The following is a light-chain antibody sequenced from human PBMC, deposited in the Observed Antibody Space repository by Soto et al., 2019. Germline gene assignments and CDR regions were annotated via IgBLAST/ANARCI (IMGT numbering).Light chain of an antibody. CDR2: GAS. Sequence: EIVLTQSPGTLSVSPGERVTLSCRASQSVNSNYLAWYQQRPGQASRLLIFGASYRATGIPDRFSGSGSGTDFTLTISRLEPEDFAVYYCQQYSSSPPEFTFGPGTRVDSK. CDR3: QQYSSSPPEFT. CDR1: QSVNSNY. V-gene: IGKV3-20*01. J-gene: IGKJ3*01.